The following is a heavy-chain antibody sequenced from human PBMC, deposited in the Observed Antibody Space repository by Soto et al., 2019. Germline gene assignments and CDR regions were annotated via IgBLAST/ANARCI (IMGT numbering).Heavy chain of an antibody. J-gene: IGHJ4*02. D-gene: IGHD4-17*01. CDR3: ARDSGHDYGAYSSYFDY. V-gene: IGHV3-30-3*01. CDR1: GFTFSSYA. CDR2: ISYDGSNK. Sequence: QVQLVESGGGVVQPGRSLRLSCAASGFTFSSYAMHWVRQAPGKGLEWVAVISYDGSNKYYADSVKGRFTISRDNSKNTLYLQMNSLRAEDTAVYYCARDSGHDYGAYSSYFDYWGQGTLVTVSS.